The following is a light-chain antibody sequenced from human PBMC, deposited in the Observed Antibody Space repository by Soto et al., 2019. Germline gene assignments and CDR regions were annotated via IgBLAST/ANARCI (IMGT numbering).Light chain of an antibody. J-gene: IGKJ1*01. Sequence: DIQMTQSPSTLSASIGDRVTITCRASQTINNWLAWYQQKPGKAPNLLIYHASNLETGVPSRFSGSASGTEFTLTISSLQPDDFATYYCQHYNSYPWMFGQGTKV. CDR1: QTINNW. CDR2: HAS. V-gene: IGKV1-5*01. CDR3: QHYNSYPWM.